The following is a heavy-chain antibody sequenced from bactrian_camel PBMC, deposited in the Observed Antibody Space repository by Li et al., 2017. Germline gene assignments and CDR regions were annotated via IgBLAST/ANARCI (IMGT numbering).Heavy chain of an antibody. J-gene: IGHJ4*01. Sequence: VQLVESGGNLVQPGGSLRLSCEASEFTFSSAAVNWVRQAPGKEREGVAVIDSNGSRTYADSVKGRFTISQDNAKNTLYLQMNSLRPEDTAMYYCANWGDNYWGQGTQVTVS. D-gene: IGHD5*01. CDR1: EFTFSSAA. CDR3: ANWGDNY. V-gene: IGHV3S31*01. CDR2: IDSNGSRT.